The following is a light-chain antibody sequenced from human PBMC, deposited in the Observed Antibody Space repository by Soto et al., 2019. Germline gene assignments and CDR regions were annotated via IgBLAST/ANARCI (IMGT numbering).Light chain of an antibody. CDR2: SNN. CDR1: SSNIGSNV. Sequence: QSVLTQPPSASGTPGQRVTISCSGSSSNIGSNVVNWYQQLPGTAPKLLIYSNNQRPSGVPDRFSGSKSGTSASLAISGLQSADETDYYCASWDDSLSAVLFGGGTKLTVL. CDR3: ASWDDSLSAVL. V-gene: IGLV1-44*01. J-gene: IGLJ2*01.